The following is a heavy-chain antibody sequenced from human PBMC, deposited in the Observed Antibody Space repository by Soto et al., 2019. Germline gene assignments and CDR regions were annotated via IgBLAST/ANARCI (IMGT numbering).Heavy chain of an antibody. CDR1: GFTFSSYW. J-gene: IGHJ4*02. Sequence: HPGGPLRLSCAASGFTFSSYWMNWVRQGPGKGLVWVSRINSDGSDTSYADSVKGRFTISRDNAKNTLYLQMNSLRAEDTAVYYCARLDSSSWAFDYWGQGTLVTVSS. CDR2: INSDGSDT. CDR3: ARLDSSSWAFDY. V-gene: IGHV3-74*01. D-gene: IGHD6-13*01.